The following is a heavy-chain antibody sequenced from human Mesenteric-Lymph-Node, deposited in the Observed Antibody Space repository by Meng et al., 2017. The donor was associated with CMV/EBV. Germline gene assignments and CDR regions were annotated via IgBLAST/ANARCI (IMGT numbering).Heavy chain of an antibody. V-gene: IGHV3-33*06. D-gene: IGHD1-26*01. J-gene: IGHJ4*02. CDR2: IWFDGSNK. CDR1: GFTFSSYG. CDR3: AKDHSGSSFFDY. Sequence: LSLTCAASGFTFSSYGMHWVRQAPGKGLEWVAVIWFDGSNKYYADSVKGRFTISRDNSKNTLYLQMNSLRAEDTAVYYCAKDHSGSSFFDYWGQGTLVTVSS.